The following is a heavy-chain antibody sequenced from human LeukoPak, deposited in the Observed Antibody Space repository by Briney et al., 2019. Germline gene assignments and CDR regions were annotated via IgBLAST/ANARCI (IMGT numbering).Heavy chain of an antibody. V-gene: IGHV4-34*01. CDR1: GGSFNNNY. D-gene: IGHD3-3*01. J-gene: IGHJ4*02. CDR2: INHAGST. Sequence: SETLSLTCAVYGGSFNNNYWSWIRQPPGKGLEWIAEINHAGSTNYNPSLKSRVTISVDKSKSQFSLELFSVTAADTAVYYCASVPGSYDFWSGYYRSGRYFDYWGRGAPATVSS. CDR3: ASVPGSYDFWSGYYRSGRYFDY.